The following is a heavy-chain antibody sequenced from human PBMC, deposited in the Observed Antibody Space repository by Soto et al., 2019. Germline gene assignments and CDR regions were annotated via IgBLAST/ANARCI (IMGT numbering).Heavy chain of an antibody. CDR3: ARRRPVAVAGTRGDY. J-gene: IGHJ4*02. CDR1: GFSLSTSGVG. V-gene: IGHV2-5*02. D-gene: IGHD6-19*01. CDR2: IYWDDDK. Sequence: QITLKESGPTLVKPTQTLTLTCTFSGFSLSTSGVGVGWIRQPPGKALEWLALIYWDDDKRYSPSLKSRLTIXXDXSXXQVVLTMTNMDPVDTATYYCARRRPVAVAGTRGDYWGQGTLVTVSS.